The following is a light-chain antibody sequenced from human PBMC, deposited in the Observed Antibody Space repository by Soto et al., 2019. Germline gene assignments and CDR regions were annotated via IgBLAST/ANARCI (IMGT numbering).Light chain of an antibody. J-gene: IGLJ3*02. CDR1: SSNIGMNT. CDR3: AAWDDSLNTWV. CDR2: DNN. Sequence: QTVVTQPPSASGTPGQRVTISCSGSSSNIGMNTVNWYQQLPGTAPKLLIHDNNQRPSGVPGRFSCSKSGTAASLAISGLQSEDEADYHCAAWDDSLNTWVFGGGTKLTVL. V-gene: IGLV1-44*01.